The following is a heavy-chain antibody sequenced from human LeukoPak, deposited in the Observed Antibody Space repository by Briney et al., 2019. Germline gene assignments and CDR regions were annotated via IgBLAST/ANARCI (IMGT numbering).Heavy chain of an antibody. CDR3: ARVESRSSTSHQGYYYYGMDV. Sequence: SQTLSLTCTVSGGSISSYYWSRIRQPPGKGLDWIGYISYSGTTNYNPSLKSRVTISVDTSKNQFSLKLSSVTAADTAVYYCARVESRSSTSHQGYYYYGMDVWGQGTTVTVSS. J-gene: IGHJ6*02. CDR1: GGSISSYY. D-gene: IGHD2-2*01. V-gene: IGHV4-59*01. CDR2: ISYSGTT.